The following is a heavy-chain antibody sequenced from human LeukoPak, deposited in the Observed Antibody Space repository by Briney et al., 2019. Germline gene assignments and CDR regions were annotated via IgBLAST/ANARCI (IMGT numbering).Heavy chain of an antibody. Sequence: PGRSLRLSCAASGFTFSSYAMHWVRQAPGKGLEWVAVISYDGSNKYYADSVKGRFTISRDNSKNTLYLQMNSLRAEDTAVYYCVRARDYWGQGTLVTVSS. CDR1: GFTFSSYA. V-gene: IGHV3-30-3*01. J-gene: IGHJ4*02. CDR2: ISYDGSNK. CDR3: VRARDY.